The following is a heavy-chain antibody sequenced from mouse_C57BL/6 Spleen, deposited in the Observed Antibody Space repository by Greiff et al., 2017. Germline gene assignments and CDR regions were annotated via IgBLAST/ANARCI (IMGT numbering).Heavy chain of an antibody. CDR3: ARSYYDYGEAWFAY. CDR1: GYAFRSYW. D-gene: IGHD2-4*01. CDR2: IYPGDGDT. J-gene: IGHJ3*01. V-gene: IGHV1-80*01. Sequence: QVQLQQSGAELVKPGASVKISCKASGYAFRSYWMNWVKQRPGKGLEWIGQIYPGDGDTNYNGKFKGKATLTADKSSSTAYMQLSSLTSDDSAVYVCARSYYDYGEAWFAYWGQGTLVTVSA.